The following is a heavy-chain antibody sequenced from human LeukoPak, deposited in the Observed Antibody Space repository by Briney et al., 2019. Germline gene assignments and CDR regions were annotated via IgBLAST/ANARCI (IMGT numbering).Heavy chain of an antibody. CDR2: INPSGDSK. D-gene: IGHD3-3*01. CDR1: GYTFTTYY. CDR3: ARDRRFTIFGVVIQTADAFDI. V-gene: IGHV1-46*01. Sequence: ASVKVSCKASGYTFTTYYIHWVRQAPGQGLEWMGIINPSGDSKSYAQKFQGRVVMTRDTSTSTVYMELSSLRSEDTAVYYCARDRRFTIFGVVIQTADAFDIWGQGTMVTVSS. J-gene: IGHJ3*02.